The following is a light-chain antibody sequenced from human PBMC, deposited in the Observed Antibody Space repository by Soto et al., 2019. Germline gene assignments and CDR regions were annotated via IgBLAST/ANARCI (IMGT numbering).Light chain of an antibody. CDR3: QQPYSVPWT. CDR1: ESISSY. J-gene: IGKJ1*01. CDR2: AAS. Sequence: DFQMTQSPSSLSASVGDRVTITCRASESISSYLNWYQQRPGRAPKLLIYAASSLQSGVPSRFSGSGSGTDFTLTISSLESEDFATYYCQQPYSVPWTFGQGTKVEIK. V-gene: IGKV1-39*01.